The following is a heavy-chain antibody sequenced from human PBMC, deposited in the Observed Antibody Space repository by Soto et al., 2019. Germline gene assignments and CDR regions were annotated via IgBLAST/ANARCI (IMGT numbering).Heavy chain of an antibody. V-gene: IGHV4-31*03. CDR2: IYNSGST. J-gene: IGHJ3*02. Sequence: SETLSLTCTVSGGSISSGGNYWSWIRQHPGKGLEWIGYIYNSGSTHYNPSLESRVSISPDTSKNQLFLRLTSVTAADTAVYXCAXSARRGDDXDIWGQGTMVTVSS. CDR1: GGSISSGGNY. CDR3: AXSARRGDDXDI. D-gene: IGHD3-10*01.